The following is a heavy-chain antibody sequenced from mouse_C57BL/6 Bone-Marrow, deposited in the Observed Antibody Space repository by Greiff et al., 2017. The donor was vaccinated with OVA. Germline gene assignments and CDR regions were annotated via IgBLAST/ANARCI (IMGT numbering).Heavy chain of an antibody. D-gene: IGHD2-4*01. J-gene: IGHJ1*03. V-gene: IGHV5-16*01. CDR3: ARADDYSWYFDD. CDR1: GFTFSDYY. CDR2: INYDGSST. Sequence: EVQLVESEGGLVQPGSSLKLSCTASGFTFSDYYMAWVRQVPEKGLEWVANINYDGSSTYYLDSLKSRFIISNDNAKNILYLQMSSLKSEDTATYYCARADDYSWYFDDWGTGTTVTVSS.